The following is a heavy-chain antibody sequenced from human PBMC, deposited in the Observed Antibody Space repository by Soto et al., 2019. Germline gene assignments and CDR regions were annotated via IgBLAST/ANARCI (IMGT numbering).Heavy chain of an antibody. V-gene: IGHV3-9*01. CDR1: GFIFDDYA. CDR3: AKDRYSSSAYYYYGMDA. Sequence: EVQLVESGGGLVQPGRSLRLSCAASGFIFDDYAMHWVRQAPGKGLEWVAVISGNSGSLGYADSVKGRFTISRDNAKNSLYLQMKRLRAEDTALYYCAKDRYSSSAYYYYGMDAWGQGTTVTVSS. CDR2: ISGNSGSL. D-gene: IGHD6-6*01. J-gene: IGHJ6*02.